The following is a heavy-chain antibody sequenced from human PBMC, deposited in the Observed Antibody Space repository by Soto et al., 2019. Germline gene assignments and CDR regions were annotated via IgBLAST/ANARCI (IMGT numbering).Heavy chain of an antibody. J-gene: IGHJ5*02. V-gene: IGHV4-34*01. CDR1: GGSFSVYY. CDR2: INHSGST. CDR3: ARGLRTLDP. Sequence: KSSETLSLTCAVYGGSFSVYYWSWIRQPPGKGLEWIGEINHSGSTNYNPSLKSRVTISVDTSKNQFSLKLSSVTAADTAVYYCARGLRTLDPWGQGTLVTVSS.